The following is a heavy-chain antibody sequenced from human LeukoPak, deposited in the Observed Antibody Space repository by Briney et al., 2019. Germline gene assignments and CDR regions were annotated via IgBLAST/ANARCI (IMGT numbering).Heavy chain of an antibody. CDR3: ARRSGIAVAGAFDY. V-gene: IGHV3-53*01. Sequence: GGSLRLSCAASGFTVSSYYVSWVRQAPGKGLEWVSVIYSGGSTYYADSVEGRFTVSRDNSKNTLYLQMNSLRAEDTAVYYCARRSGIAVAGAFDYWGQGTLVTVSS. CDR1: GFTVSSYY. D-gene: IGHD6-19*01. CDR2: IYSGGST. J-gene: IGHJ4*02.